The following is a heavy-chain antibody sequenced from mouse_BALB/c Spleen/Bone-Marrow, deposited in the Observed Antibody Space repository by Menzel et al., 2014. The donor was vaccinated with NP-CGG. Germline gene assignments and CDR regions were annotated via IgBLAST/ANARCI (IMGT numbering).Heavy chain of an antibody. Sequence: QVQLQQPGAELVKPGASVKLSCKTSGYTFTNYWIQWVKQRPGQGLGWIGEIFPGIGTTYYNEKFKGKATLTSDKSSSTAYMELSSLTSEDSAVYYCASHDGYYVGWYFDVWGAGTTVTVSS. CDR2: IFPGIGTT. CDR3: ASHDGYYVGWYFDV. V-gene: IGHV1S132*01. CDR1: GYTFTNYW. D-gene: IGHD2-3*01. J-gene: IGHJ1*01.